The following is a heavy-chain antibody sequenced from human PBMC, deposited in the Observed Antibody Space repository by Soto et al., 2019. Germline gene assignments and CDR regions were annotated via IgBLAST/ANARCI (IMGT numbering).Heavy chain of an antibody. V-gene: IGHV4-59*08. CDR1: GGSISGYY. D-gene: IGHD3-9*01. CDR3: ASLNSDILTGYYAFDL. CDR2: ISYSGST. Sequence: PSETLSLTCTVSGGSISGYYWSWIRQSPEKGLEYIGYISYSGSTNYNPSLKSRVTTPLDTSKNQFSLKLSSVTAADTAIYYCASLNSDILTGYYAFDLWGQGTMVTVSS. J-gene: IGHJ3*01.